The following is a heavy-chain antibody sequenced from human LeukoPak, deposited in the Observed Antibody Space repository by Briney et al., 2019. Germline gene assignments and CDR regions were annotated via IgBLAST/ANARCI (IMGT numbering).Heavy chain of an antibody. CDR2: INAGNGNT. CDR3: ARGSGSYHYFDY. J-gene: IGHJ4*02. CDR1: GYTFTSYA. V-gene: IGHV1-3*01. D-gene: IGHD1-26*01. Sequence: ASVKVSCKASGYTFTSYAMHWVRQAPGQRLEWMGWINAGNGNTKYSQKFQGRVTITADESTSTAYMELSSLRSEDTAVYYCARGSGSYHYFDYWGQGTLVTVSS.